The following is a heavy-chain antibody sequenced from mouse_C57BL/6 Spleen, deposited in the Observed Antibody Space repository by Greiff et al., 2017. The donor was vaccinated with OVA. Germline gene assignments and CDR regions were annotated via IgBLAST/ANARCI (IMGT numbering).Heavy chain of an antibody. V-gene: IGHV3-6*01. CDR2: ISYDGSN. J-gene: IGHJ1*03. CDR3: ARGDYDGPHWYFDV. Sequence: DVKLQESGPGLVKPSQSLSLTCSVTGYSITSGYYWNWIRQFPGNKLEWMGYISYDGSNNYNPSLKNRISITRDTSKNQFFLKLNSVTTEDTATYYCARGDYDGPHWYFDVWGTGTTVTVSS. D-gene: IGHD2-4*01. CDR1: GYSITSGYY.